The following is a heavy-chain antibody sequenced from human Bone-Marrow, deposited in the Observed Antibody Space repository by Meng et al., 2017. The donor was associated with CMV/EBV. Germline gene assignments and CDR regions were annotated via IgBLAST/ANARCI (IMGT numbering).Heavy chain of an antibody. J-gene: IGHJ5*02. CDR2: IKHDGSEK. V-gene: IGHV3-7*01. D-gene: IGHD1-1*01. CDR1: GFDFSSYW. Sequence: GGSLRLSCAASGFDFSSYWMSWVRQAPGKGPQWVANIKHDGSEKYYVDSAKGRFTISRDNAKNSLYLQMSSLRAGDSAVYYCASGSRTARHPWGQRTLVTVSS. CDR3: ASGSRTARHP.